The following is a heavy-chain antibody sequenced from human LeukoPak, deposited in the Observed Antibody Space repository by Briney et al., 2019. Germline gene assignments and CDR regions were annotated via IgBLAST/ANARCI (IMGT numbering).Heavy chain of an antibody. Sequence: ASVKVSCKASGYTFTSYAMNWVRQAPGQGLEWMGWINTNTGNPTYAQGFTGRFVFSLDTSVSTAYLQISSLKAEDTAVYYCARVAEMWIQLWDPLYYFDYWGQGTLVTVSS. CDR1: GYTFTSYA. D-gene: IGHD5-18*01. V-gene: IGHV7-4-1*02. CDR2: INTNTGNP. J-gene: IGHJ4*02. CDR3: ARVAEMWIQLWDPLYYFDY.